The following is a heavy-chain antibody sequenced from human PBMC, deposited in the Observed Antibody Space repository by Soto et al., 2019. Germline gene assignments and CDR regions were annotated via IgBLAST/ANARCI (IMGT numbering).Heavy chain of an antibody. CDR2: IYVTGAV. D-gene: IGHD2-21*01. V-gene: IGHV4-31*03. Sequence: SETLSLTCSVSGGSISSGYYYWSWIRQVPGKGLEWIGHIYVTGAVDYNPSLRDRITISQDTSERQFSLNLRLVTAADTAVYYCARLRIATNNYKWFDPWGQGTLVTVSS. CDR3: ARLRIATNNYKWFDP. J-gene: IGHJ5*02. CDR1: GGSISSGYYY.